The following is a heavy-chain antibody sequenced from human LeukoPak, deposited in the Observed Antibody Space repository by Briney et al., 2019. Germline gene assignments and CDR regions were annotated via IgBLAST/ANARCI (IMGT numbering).Heavy chain of an antibody. V-gene: IGHV3-21*01. CDR2: ISSSSSYI. CDR1: GFTFSNYA. CDR3: AREAPGIAAAGMNRWGGYYYYYMDV. D-gene: IGHD6-13*01. Sequence: PGGSLRLSCAASGFTFSNYAMSWVRQAPGKGLEWVSSISSSSSYIYYADSVKGRFTISRDNAKNSLYLQMNSLRAEDTAVYYCAREAPGIAAAGMNRWGGYYYYYMDVWGKGTTVTVSS. J-gene: IGHJ6*03.